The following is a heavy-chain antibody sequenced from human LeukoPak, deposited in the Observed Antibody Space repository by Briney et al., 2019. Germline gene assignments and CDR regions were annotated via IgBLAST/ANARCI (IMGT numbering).Heavy chain of an antibody. J-gene: IGHJ4*02. D-gene: IGHD4-17*01. V-gene: IGHV3-23*01. CDR2: ISASGAGT. CDR1: GFASKDYG. CDR3: AKEYGRNHFDS. Sequence: GGSLRLSCAASGFASKDYGMSWVRQAPGKGLEWVSGISASGAGTYYADSVKGRFTISRDNSKNIVYVQMSSLTAEDTAIYYCAKEYGRNHFDSWGQGAVVTVSS.